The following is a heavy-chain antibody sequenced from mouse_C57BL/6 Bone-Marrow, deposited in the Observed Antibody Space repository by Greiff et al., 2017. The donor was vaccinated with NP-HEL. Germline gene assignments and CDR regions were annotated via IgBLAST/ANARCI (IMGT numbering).Heavy chain of an antibody. CDR3: TRDYFDY. CDR2: IDPETGGT. J-gene: IGHJ2*01. CDR1: GYTFTDYE. Sequence: QVQLQQSGAELVRPGASVTLSCKASGYTFTDYEMHWVKQTPVHGLEWIGAIDPETGGTAYNQTFKGKAILTADKSSSTAYMELRSLTSEDSAVYYCTRDYFDYWGQGTTLTVSS. V-gene: IGHV1-15*01.